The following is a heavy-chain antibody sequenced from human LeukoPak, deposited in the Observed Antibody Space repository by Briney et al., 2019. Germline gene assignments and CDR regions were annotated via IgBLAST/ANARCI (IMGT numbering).Heavy chain of an antibody. CDR2: IYYSGST. Sequence: SETLSLTCTVSGGSISSYYWSWIRQPPGKGLEWIGYIYYSGSTNYNPSLKSRVTISVDTSKNQFSLKLSSVTAADTAVYYCARGQGSRVYYYYYYGMDVWGQGTTVTVSS. J-gene: IGHJ6*02. CDR3: ARGQGSRVYYYYYYGMDV. CDR1: GGSISSYY. V-gene: IGHV4-59*01. D-gene: IGHD3-10*01.